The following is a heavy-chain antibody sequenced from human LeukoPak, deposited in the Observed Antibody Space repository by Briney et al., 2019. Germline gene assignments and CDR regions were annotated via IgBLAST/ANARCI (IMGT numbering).Heavy chain of an antibody. CDR1: GFTFSSYT. CDR2: VSGSGGTT. Sequence: GGSLRRSCAASGFTFSSYTMSCVRQAPGKGLQWVSAVSGSGGTTYYTNSVKGRFTISRDNSKNTVYLQMDSLRVEDTAVYYCVKEARYCSGGSCYAVLDYWGQGTLVTVSS. J-gene: IGHJ4*02. V-gene: IGHV3-23*01. CDR3: VKEARYCSGGSCYAVLDY. D-gene: IGHD2-15*01.